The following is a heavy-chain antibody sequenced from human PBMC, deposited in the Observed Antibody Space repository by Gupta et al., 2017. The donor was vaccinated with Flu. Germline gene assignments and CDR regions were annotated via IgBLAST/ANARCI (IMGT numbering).Heavy chain of an antibody. CDR2: IRNKANAYST. CDR1: GFTFSDHY. CDR3: VRIHLGLAEYKFFDF. Sequence: EVQLVESGGGLVQPGGSLRLSCVASGFTFSDHYMYWVRQVPGKGLGWVARIRNKANAYSTVYDASVKGRFTVSRDDSKNLLFLQMNSLKSEDTALYFCVRIHLGLAEYKFFDFWGQGTLVTVSS. V-gene: IGHV3-72*01. D-gene: IGHD3-16*01. J-gene: IGHJ4*02.